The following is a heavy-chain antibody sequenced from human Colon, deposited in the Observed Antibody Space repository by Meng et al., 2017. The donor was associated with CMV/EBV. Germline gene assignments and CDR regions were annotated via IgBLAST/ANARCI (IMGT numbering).Heavy chain of an antibody. V-gene: IGHV1-46*01. J-gene: IGHJ5*02. CDR1: FPSYH. D-gene: IGHD2-8*01. CDR3: AREYCTTYRCSYNPHWYDP. Sequence: FPSYHVHWLRQAPGQGLEWVGLINPADGGPTYAQRFQGRVTMTSDTSTSTVYMDLRSLRSDDTALYFCAREYCTTYRCSYNPHWYDPWGQGTLVTVSS. CDR2: INPADGGP.